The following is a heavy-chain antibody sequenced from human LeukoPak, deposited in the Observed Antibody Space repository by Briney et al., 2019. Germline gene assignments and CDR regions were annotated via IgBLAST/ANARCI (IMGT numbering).Heavy chain of an antibody. CDR1: GFSFSSYG. D-gene: IGHD3-16*01. J-gene: IGHJ4*02. Sequence: GGSLRPSCAASGFSFSSYGMHWVRLAPGKGLEWVAVISYDGSNKYYADSVKGRFTISRDNSKNTLYLHMNSLRAEDTAVYYCAKDIGGGEGYWGQGTLVTVSS. CDR3: AKDIGGGEGY. CDR2: ISYDGSNK. V-gene: IGHV3-30*18.